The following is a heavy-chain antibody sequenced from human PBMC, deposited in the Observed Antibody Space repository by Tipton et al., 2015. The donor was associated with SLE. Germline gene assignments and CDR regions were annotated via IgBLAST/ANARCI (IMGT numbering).Heavy chain of an antibody. CDR3: ARGKSTVTTFVHYYYGMDV. J-gene: IGHJ6*02. V-gene: IGHV4-34*01. CDR2: IDHSGSA. Sequence: TLSLTCAVYGGSFSGYYWSWIRQPPGKGLEWIGEIDHSGSANYNPSLKSRVTISVDTSKNQFSLKLSSATAADTSVYYCARGKSTVTTFVHYYYGMDVWGQGTPVTVSS. CDR1: GGSFSGYY. D-gene: IGHD4-17*01.